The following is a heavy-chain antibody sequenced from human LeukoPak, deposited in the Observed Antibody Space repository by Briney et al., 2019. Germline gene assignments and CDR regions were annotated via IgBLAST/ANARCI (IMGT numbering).Heavy chain of an antibody. Sequence: GGPLRLSCAASGFTFSRYWMSWVRQAPGKGLEWVANIKEDGSEKYYVDSVKGRFTISRDNAKNSLYLQMNSLRAEDTAVYYCGVDFWGQGTLVTVSS. CDR1: GFTFSRYW. CDR3: GVDF. D-gene: IGHD3/OR15-3a*01. CDR2: IKEDGSEK. V-gene: IGHV3-7*01. J-gene: IGHJ4*02.